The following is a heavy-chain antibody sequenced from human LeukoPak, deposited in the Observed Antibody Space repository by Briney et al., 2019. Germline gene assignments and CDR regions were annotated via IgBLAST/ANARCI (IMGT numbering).Heavy chain of an antibody. V-gene: IGHV4-34*01. D-gene: IGHD3-10*01. CDR2: INHSGST. CDR1: SGSFNGSY. CDR3: ARGRTYDSGSFY. Sequence: SETLSLTCAVYSGSFNGSYWSWIRQPPGKRLEWIGEINHSGSTNYNPSLKSRVTISVDTSKNQFSLKLSSVTAADTAVYYCARGRTYDSGSFYWGQGTRVTVSS. J-gene: IGHJ4*02.